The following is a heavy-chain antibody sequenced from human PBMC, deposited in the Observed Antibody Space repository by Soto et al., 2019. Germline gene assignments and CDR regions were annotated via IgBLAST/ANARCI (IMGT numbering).Heavy chain of an antibody. D-gene: IGHD4-4*01. CDR1: GYTFTSYD. CDR3: ARGLRNYGDYYYYMDV. J-gene: IGHJ6*03. CDR2: MNPNSGNT. Sequence: QVQLVQSGAEVKKPGASVKVSCKASGYTFTSYDINWVRQATGQGLEWMGWMNPNSGNTGYAQKFQGRVTMTRNTSISTAYMELSSLRSEDTAVYYCARGLRNYGDYYYYMDVWGKGTTVTVSS. V-gene: IGHV1-8*01.